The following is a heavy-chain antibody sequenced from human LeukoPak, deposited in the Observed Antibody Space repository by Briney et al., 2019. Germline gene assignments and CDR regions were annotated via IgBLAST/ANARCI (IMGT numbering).Heavy chain of an antibody. D-gene: IGHD2-21*02. J-gene: IGHJ4*02. CDR3: ARGTYCGGDCYSIDY. Sequence: SETLSLTCTVSGGSLSSYYWSWIRQPAGKGLEWIGYIYYSGSTNYNPSLKSRVTISVDTSKNQFSLKLSSVTAADTAVYYCARGTYCGGDCYSIDYWGQGTLVTVSS. V-gene: IGHV4-59*08. CDR1: GGSLSSYY. CDR2: IYYSGST.